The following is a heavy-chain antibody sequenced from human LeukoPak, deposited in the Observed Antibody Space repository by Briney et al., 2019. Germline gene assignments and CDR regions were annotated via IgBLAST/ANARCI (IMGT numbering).Heavy chain of an antibody. CDR1: GGSISSSSYY. CDR2: IYYSGST. J-gene: IGHJ4*02. Sequence: PSETLSLTCTVSGGSISSSSYYWGWIRQPPGKGLEWIGSIYYSGSTYYNPSLKSRVTISVDTSKNQFSLKLSSVTAADTAVYYCARPESFDYWGQGTLVTVSS. CDR3: ARPESFDY. V-gene: IGHV4-39*01.